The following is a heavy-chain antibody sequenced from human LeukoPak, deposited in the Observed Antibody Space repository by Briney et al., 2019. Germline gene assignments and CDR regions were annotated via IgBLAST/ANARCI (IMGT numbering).Heavy chain of an antibody. CDR1: GGSISSSSYY. D-gene: IGHD3-22*01. CDR2: IYYSGST. Sequence: SETLSLTCTVSGGSISSSSYYWGWIRQPPGKGLEWIGSIYYSGSTYYNPSLKSRVTISVDTSKNQFSLKLSSVTAADTAVYFCARGRSGYYLNYYYYYMDVWGKGTTVTVSS. V-gene: IGHV4-39*07. J-gene: IGHJ6*03. CDR3: ARGRSGYYLNYYYYYMDV.